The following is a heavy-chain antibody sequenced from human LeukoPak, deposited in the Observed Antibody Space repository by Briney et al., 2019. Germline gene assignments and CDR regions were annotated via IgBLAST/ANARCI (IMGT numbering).Heavy chain of an antibody. CDR3: AREPEVRGVISEHLRTYGMDV. D-gene: IGHD3-10*01. V-gene: IGHV3-21*01. CDR1: GFTFSTYN. J-gene: IGHJ6*02. Sequence: SGGSLRLSCAASGFTFSTYNMNWVRQAPGKGLEWVSSISSSSSYIYYADSVKGRFTISRDNAKNSLYLQMNSLRAEDTAVYYCAREPEVRGVISEHLRTYGMDVWGQGTTVTVSS. CDR2: ISSSSSYI.